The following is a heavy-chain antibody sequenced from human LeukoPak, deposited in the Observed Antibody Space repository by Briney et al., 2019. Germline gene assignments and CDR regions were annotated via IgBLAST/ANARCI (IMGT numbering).Heavy chain of an antibody. CDR1: GYTFTSYD. CDR2: MNPNSGNT. V-gene: IGHV1-8*01. D-gene: IGHD6-13*01. CDR3: VIGQQLVRGAFDI. J-gene: IGHJ3*02. Sequence: GASVKVSCKASGYTFTSYDINWVRQATGQGLEWMGWMNPNSGNTGYAQKFQGRVTMTRNTSISTAYMELSSLRSEDTAVYYCVIGQQLVRGAFDIWGQGTMVTVSS.